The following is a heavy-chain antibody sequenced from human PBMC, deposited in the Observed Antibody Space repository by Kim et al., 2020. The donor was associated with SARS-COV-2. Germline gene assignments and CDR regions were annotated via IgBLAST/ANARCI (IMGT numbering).Heavy chain of an antibody. V-gene: IGHV1-69*04. CDR2: IIPMLGIA. J-gene: IGHJ4*01. CDR1: GGTFSSYA. D-gene: IGHD3-10*01. CDR3: ARDRVLIGSGASYPGYYFD. Sequence: SVKVSCKASGGTFSSYAINWVRQAPGQGLEWMGRIIPMLGIANYAQKFQGRVTITADKSTSTAYMELSSLRSEDTAVYYCARDRVLIGSGASYPGYYFD.